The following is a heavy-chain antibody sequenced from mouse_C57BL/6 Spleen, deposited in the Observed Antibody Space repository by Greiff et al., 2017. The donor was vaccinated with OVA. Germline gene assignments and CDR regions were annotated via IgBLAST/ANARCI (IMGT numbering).Heavy chain of an antibody. V-gene: IGHV1-69*01. CDR2: IDPSDSYT. J-gene: IGHJ2*01. CDR1: GYTFTSYW. Sequence: QVQLKQPGAELVMPGASVKLSCKASGYTFTSYWMHWVKQRPGQGLEWIGEIDPSDSYTNYNQKFKGKSTLTVDKSSSTAYMQLSSLTSEDAAVYYCALGRGYFDYWGQGTTLTVSS. D-gene: IGHD4-1*01. CDR3: ALGRGYFDY.